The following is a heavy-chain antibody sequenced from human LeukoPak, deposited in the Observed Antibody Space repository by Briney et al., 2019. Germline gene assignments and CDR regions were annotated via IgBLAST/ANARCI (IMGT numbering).Heavy chain of an antibody. CDR3: ASSRYDSSGYYGIIGY. Sequence: SGGSLSLSCAASGFTFSSYSMNWVRQAPGKGVEWVSSISRSSNYKYYADSVKGRFTISRDNAKNSLYLQMNSLRAEDTALYYCASSRYDSSGYYGIIGYWGQGTLVTVSS. D-gene: IGHD3-22*01. CDR2: ISRSSNYK. V-gene: IGHV3-21*01. J-gene: IGHJ4*02. CDR1: GFTFSSYS.